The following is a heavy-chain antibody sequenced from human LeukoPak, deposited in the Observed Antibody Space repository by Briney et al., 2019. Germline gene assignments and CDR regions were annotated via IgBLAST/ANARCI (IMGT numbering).Heavy chain of an antibody. J-gene: IGHJ6*03. V-gene: IGHV4-4*07. D-gene: IGHD3-3*01. CDR1: GGSISSYY. CDR2: IYTSGST. CDR3: ARSGSRDFWSGSLLSDYYYYMDV. Sequence: SETLSLTCTVSGGSISSYYWSWIRQPAGKGLEWIGRIYTSGSTNYNPSLKSRVTMSVDTSKNQFSLKLSSVTAADTAVYYCARSGSRDFWSGSLLSDYYYYMDVWGKGTTVTVSS.